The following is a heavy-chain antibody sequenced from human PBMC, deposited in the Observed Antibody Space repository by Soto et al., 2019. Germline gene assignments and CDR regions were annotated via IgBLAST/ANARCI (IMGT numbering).Heavy chain of an antibody. V-gene: IGHV4-34*01. D-gene: IGHD2-2*01. CDR1: GGSFSGYY. CDR2: INHSGST. Sequence: PSETLSLTCAVYGGSFSGYYWSWIRQPPGKGLEWIGEINHSGSTNYNPSLKSRVTISVDTSKNQFSLKLSSVTAADTAVYYCARGDGVVVPAAWFDYWGQGTLVTVSS. J-gene: IGHJ4*02. CDR3: ARGDGVVVPAAWFDY.